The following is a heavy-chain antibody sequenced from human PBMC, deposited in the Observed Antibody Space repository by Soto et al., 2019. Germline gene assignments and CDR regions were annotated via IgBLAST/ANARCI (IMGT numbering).Heavy chain of an antibody. CDR1: GYTFTGYY. V-gene: IGHV1-2*02. Sequence: ASVKVSCKASGYTFTGYYMHWVRQAPGQGLEWMGWINPNSGGTNYAQKFQGRVTMTRDASISTAYMELSRLRSDDTAVYYCARDLWIIDDILTYYYYYGMDVWGQGTTVTAP. CDR3: ARDLWIIDDILTYYYYYGMDV. CDR2: INPNSGGT. J-gene: IGHJ6*02. D-gene: IGHD3-9*01.